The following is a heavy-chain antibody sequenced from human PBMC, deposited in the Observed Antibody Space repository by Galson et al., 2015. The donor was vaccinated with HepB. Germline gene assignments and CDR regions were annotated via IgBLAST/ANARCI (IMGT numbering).Heavy chain of an antibody. D-gene: IGHD3-22*01. J-gene: IGHJ3*01. Sequence: SGAEVKKPGESLRISCKGSGYSFINYRISWVRQMPGKGLEWMGKIDPSDSHIKSSPSFQGHVSISADKSISTAYLQWSSLKASDTAMYYCAIEYRRYYSDIGGYYYEDGTLDVWGQGTMVTVSS. CDR2: IDPSDSHI. V-gene: IGHV5-10-1*01. CDR1: GYSFINYR. CDR3: AIEYRRYYSDIGGYYYEDGTLDV.